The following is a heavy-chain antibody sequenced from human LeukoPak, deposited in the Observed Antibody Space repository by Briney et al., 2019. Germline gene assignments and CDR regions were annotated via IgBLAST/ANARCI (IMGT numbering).Heavy chain of an antibody. CDR3: AIDLRITIFGVVTPSPYNWFDP. D-gene: IGHD3-3*01. CDR2: ISAYNGNT. J-gene: IGHJ5*02. V-gene: IGHV1-18*01. CDR1: GYTFTSYG. Sequence: ASVTVSCKASGYTFTSYGISWVRQAPGQGLEWMGWISAYNGNTNYAQKLQGRVTMTTDTSTSTAYMELRSLRSDDTAVYYCAIDLRITIFGVVTPSPYNWFDPWGQGTLVTVSS.